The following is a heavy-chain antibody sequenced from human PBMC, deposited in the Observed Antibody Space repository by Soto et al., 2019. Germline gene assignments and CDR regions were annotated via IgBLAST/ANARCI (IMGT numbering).Heavy chain of an antibody. CDR2: INPSGGST. Sequence: QVQLVQSGAEVKKPGASVKVSCKASGYTFTSYYMHWVRQAPGQGLEWMGIINPSGGSTSYAQKFQGRVTMTRDTSTSTVYMELSSLRSEDTAVYYCARGPVGGYYDSSGYLTHFDYWGQGTLVTVSS. CDR3: ARGPVGGYYDSSGYLTHFDY. V-gene: IGHV1-46*03. J-gene: IGHJ4*02. CDR1: GYTFTSYY. D-gene: IGHD3-22*01.